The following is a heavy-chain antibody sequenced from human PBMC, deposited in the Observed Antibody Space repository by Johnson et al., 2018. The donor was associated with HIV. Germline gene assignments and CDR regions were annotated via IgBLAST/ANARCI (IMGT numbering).Heavy chain of an antibody. CDR3: ARTRAGAFDI. CDR1: GFTFSDYY. D-gene: IGHD6-19*01. Sequence: VQVVESGGGLVKPGGSLRLSCAASGFTFSDYYMSWIRQAPGKGLEWVSVIYTGGTTYHADSVKGRFTISRDNSKNTLYLQMNSLRAEDTAVYYCARTRAGAFDIWGQGTMVTVSS. V-gene: IGHV3-66*01. J-gene: IGHJ3*02. CDR2: IYTGGTT.